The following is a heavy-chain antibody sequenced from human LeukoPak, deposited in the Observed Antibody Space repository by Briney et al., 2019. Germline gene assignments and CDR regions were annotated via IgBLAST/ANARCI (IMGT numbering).Heavy chain of an antibody. CDR2: VYRSGST. J-gene: IGHJ4*02. Sequence: TGGSLRLSCTASGFIVTNNYINWVRQAPGKGLEWVSLVYRSGSTYYADSVKGRFTISRDNSKNMVYLQMNSLRAEDTAMYYCARDPPAVLIDTYGWGQGTLVTVSS. D-gene: IGHD2-8*01. CDR3: ARDPPAVLIDTYG. V-gene: IGHV3-66*01. CDR1: GFIVTNNY.